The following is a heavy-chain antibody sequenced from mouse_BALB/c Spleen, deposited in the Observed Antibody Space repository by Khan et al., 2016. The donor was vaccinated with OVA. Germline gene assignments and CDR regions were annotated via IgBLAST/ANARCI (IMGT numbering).Heavy chain of an antibody. J-gene: IGHJ3*01. V-gene: IGHV5-6*01. Sequence: EVELVESGGDLVKPGGSLKLSCAASGFTFSTYGMSWVRQAPDKRLEWVATVSTGGSYTYYPDSVKGRFPISRDNAKNTLYLQMSGLRSEDTAMFYCTRLAYYYDSEGFDYWGQGTLVTVSA. CDR2: VSTGGSYT. CDR1: GFTFSTYG. D-gene: IGHD1-1*01. CDR3: TRLAYYYDSEGFDY.